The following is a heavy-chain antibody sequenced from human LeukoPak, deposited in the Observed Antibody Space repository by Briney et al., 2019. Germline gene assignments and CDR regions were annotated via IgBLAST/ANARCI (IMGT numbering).Heavy chain of an antibody. Sequence: SATLSLTCTVSGGSISSYYWSWIRQPPGKGLEWIGYIYYSGSTNYNPSLKSRVTISVDTSKNQFSLKLSSVTAADTAVYYCARFNSSGYYRLYYYYYYMDIWGKGTTVTVSS. CDR2: IYYSGST. V-gene: IGHV4-59*08. CDR1: GGSISSYY. J-gene: IGHJ6*03. CDR3: ARFNSSGYYRLYYYYYYMDI. D-gene: IGHD3-22*01.